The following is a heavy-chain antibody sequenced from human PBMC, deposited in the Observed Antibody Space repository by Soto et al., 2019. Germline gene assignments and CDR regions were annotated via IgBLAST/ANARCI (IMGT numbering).Heavy chain of an antibody. CDR2: IYHSGST. CDR1: GYPISSGYY. CDR3: ARLDPYYYDSSGYPY. D-gene: IGHD3-22*01. V-gene: IGHV4-38-2*01. Sequence: PSETLSLTCAVSGYPISSGYYWGWIRQPPGKGLEWIGSIYHSGSTYYNPSLKSRVTISVDTSKNQFSLKLSSVTAADTAVYYCARLDPYYYDSSGYPYWGQGTLVTV. J-gene: IGHJ4*02.